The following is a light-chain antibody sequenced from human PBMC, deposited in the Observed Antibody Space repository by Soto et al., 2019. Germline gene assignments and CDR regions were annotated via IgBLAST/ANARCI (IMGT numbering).Light chain of an antibody. J-gene: IGLJ2*01. CDR3: SSHTSTTLVV. CDR2: DVS. Sequence: QSVLTQPASVSGSPGQSSTISCAGTSSDIGAYNYVSWYQQYPGKAPKLMIHDVSNRPSGVSNRFSGSKSGNTASLTISGLQAEDEADYYCSSHTSTTLVVFGGGSKLTGL. V-gene: IGLV2-14*01. CDR1: SSDIGAYNY.